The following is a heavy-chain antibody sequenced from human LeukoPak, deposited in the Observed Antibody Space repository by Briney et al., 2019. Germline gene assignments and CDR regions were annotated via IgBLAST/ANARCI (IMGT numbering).Heavy chain of an antibody. CDR1: GFTFSSYS. CDR3: ARDVGSFRGVSRGGYDY. Sequence: GSLRLSCAASGFTFSSYSMNWVRQAPGKGLGWVSSISSSSSYIYYADSVKGRFTISRDNAKNSLYLQMNSLRAEDTAVYYCARDVGSFRGVSRGGYDYWGQGTLVTVSS. J-gene: IGHJ4*02. V-gene: IGHV3-21*01. CDR2: ISSSSSYI. D-gene: IGHD3-16*01.